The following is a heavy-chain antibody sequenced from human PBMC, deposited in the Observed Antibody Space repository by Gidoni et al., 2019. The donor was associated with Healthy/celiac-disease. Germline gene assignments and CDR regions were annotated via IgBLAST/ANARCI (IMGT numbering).Heavy chain of an antibody. CDR1: GFTFSSYA. J-gene: IGHJ4*02. CDR3: ASPPGRSQLLLYAQNRIDY. D-gene: IGHD2-15*01. Sequence: QVQLVESGGGVVQPGRSLRLSCAASGFTFSSYAMHWVRQAPGKGREWVAVISYDGSNKYYADSVKGRFTISRDNSKNTLYLQMNSLRAEDTAVYYCASPPGRSQLLLYAQNRIDYWGQGTLVTVSS. V-gene: IGHV3-30-3*01. CDR2: ISYDGSNK.